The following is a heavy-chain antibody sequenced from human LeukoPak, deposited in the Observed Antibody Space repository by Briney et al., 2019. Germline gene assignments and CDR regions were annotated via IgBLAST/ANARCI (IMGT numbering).Heavy chain of an antibody. CDR2: INQDGTEK. CDR3: ARPRGCGSSRCNNFDY. J-gene: IGHJ4*02. Sequence: GGSLRLSCAASGFPFSTYWMSWVRQAPGKGLEWVANINQDGTEKYYVDSVKGRFTISRDYAKNSLYLQMNSLRVEDTAVYYCARPRGCGSSRCNNFDYWGQGTLVTVSS. V-gene: IGHV3-7*01. D-gene: IGHD2-2*01. CDR1: GFPFSTYW.